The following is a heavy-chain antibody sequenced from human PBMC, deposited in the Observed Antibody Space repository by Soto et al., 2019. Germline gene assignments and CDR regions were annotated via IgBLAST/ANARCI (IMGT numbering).Heavy chain of an antibody. CDR2: ITNRGTT. CDR3: TKSGGGYVHSGHYGGDYDS. V-gene: IGHV4-4*08. J-gene: IGHJ4*02. D-gene: IGHD3-10*02. CDR1: GGSMNNYD. Sequence: PSGSLTLTGTVSGGSMNNYDCSWIRQAPWKGLQCIGYITNRGTTNYKPSLKSRVTIYVDTSKNQFSLKLTAVTADDTSLYYCTKSGGGYVHSGHYGGDYDSWGRGTLVTVSS.